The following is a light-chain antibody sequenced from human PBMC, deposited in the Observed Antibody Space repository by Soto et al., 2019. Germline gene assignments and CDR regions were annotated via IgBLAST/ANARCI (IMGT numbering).Light chain of an antibody. CDR3: QQSYITPLT. Sequence: EIEMTQSHSSLSASVGDRFNITFRSSQNIRNYLAWYQQKAGKAPKLLIYAASSLQSGVPSRFSGSGSGTDFTLTICSLQPEDFATYYCQQSYITPLTCGEGTKVDIK. J-gene: IGKJ4*02. CDR1: QNIRNY. CDR2: AAS. V-gene: IGKV1-39*01.